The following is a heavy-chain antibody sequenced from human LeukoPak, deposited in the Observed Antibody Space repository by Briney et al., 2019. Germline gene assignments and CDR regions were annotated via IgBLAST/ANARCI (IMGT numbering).Heavy chain of an antibody. D-gene: IGHD3-22*01. V-gene: IGHV3-23*01. CDR2: ISGSGGST. CDR1: GFTFSSYG. Sequence: HSGGSLRLSCAASGFTFSSYGMSWVRQAPGKGLEWVSAISGSGGSTYYADSVKGRFTISRDNSKNTLYLQMNSPRAGDTAVYYCAKIYDSSGYFPDAFDIWGQGTMVTVSS. J-gene: IGHJ3*02. CDR3: AKIYDSSGYFPDAFDI.